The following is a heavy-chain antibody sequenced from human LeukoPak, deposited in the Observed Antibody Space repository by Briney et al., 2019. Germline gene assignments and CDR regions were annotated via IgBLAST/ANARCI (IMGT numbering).Heavy chain of an antibody. CDR1: GGSISSYY. J-gene: IGHJ4*02. CDR3: ARGEGSHFDY. D-gene: IGHD2-15*01. CDR2: IYYSGST. Sequence: SETLSLTCTVSGGSISSYYWSWIRQPPGKGLEWIGYIYYSGSTNYNPSLKSRVTISVDTSKNQFSLKLSSVTAADTAVYYCARGEGSHFDYWGKGTLVTVSS. V-gene: IGHV4-59*01.